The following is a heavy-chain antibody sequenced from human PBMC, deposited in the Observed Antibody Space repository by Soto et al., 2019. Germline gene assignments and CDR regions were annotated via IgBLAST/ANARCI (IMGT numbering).Heavy chain of an antibody. CDR3: ARAPWGGDLYGMDV. D-gene: IGHD2-21*02. CDR2: ISSSSSYI. CDR1: GFTFSSYS. V-gene: IGHV3-21*01. Sequence: EVQLVESGGGLVKPGGSLRLSCAASGFTFSSYSMNWVRQAPGKGLEWVSSISSSSSYIYYADSVKGRFTISRDNAKNSLYLQMNSLRAEDTAVYYCARAPWGGDLYGMDVWGQGTTVTVSS. J-gene: IGHJ6*02.